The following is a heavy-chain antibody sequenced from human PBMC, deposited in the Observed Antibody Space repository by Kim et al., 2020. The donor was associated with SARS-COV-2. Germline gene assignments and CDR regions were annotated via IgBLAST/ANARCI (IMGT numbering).Heavy chain of an antibody. CDR2: IYYSGST. V-gene: IGHV4-59*13. CDR3: ARVAITICGVVIIQPPIDDCDI. Sequence: SETLSLTCTVSGGSISSYYWSWIRQPPGKGLEWIGYIYYSGSTNYNPSLKSRVTISVDTSKNQFSLKLSSVTAADTAVYYCARVAITICGVVIIQPPIDDCDIWGQGTMVTVSS. J-gene: IGHJ3*02. CDR1: GGSISSYY. D-gene: IGHD3-3*01.